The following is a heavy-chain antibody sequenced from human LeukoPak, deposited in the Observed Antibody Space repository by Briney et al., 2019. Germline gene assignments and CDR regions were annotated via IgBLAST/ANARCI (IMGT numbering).Heavy chain of an antibody. J-gene: IGHJ5*02. Sequence: GGSLRLSCAASGFTFSKYAMTWVRQAPGKGLEWVSGISVSGGSTSYADSVKGRFTISRDNAKNTLYLQMNSLRAEDTAVYYCARDGSSWSNWLDPWGQGTLVTVSS. CDR1: GFTFSKYA. CDR3: ARDGSSWSNWLDP. V-gene: IGHV3-23*01. CDR2: ISVSGGST. D-gene: IGHD6-13*01.